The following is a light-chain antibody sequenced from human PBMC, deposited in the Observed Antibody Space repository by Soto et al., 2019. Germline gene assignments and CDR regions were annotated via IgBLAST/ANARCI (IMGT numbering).Light chain of an antibody. CDR1: SSDVGGYNY. Sequence: QSVRTQPPSASGSPGQSVTISCTGTSSDVGGYNYVSWYQQHPGKAPKLMIYEVTKRPSGVPDRFSGSKSGNTASLTVSGLQADEEADYYCSSYADSNNFYVFGAGTMVTDL. CDR3: SSYADSNNFYV. CDR2: EVT. J-gene: IGLJ1*01. V-gene: IGLV2-8*01.